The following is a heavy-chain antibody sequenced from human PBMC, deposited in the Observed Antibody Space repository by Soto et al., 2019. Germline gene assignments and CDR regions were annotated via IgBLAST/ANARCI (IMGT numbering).Heavy chain of an antibody. D-gene: IGHD3-16*02. CDR2: IYYSGST. CDR1: GGSISSSSYY. J-gene: IGHJ3*02. CDR3: ARAMITFGGVISLNPFDI. Sequence: SETLSLTCTVSGGSISSSSYYWGWIRQPPGKGLEWIGSIYYSGSTYYNPSLKSRVTISVDTSKNQFSLKLSSVTAADTAVYYCARAMITFGGVISLNPFDIWGQGTMVTVSS. V-gene: IGHV4-39*01.